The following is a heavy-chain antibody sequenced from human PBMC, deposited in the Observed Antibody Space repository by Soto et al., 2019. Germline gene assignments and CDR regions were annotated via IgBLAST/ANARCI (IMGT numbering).Heavy chain of an antibody. CDR2: IYYSGST. V-gene: IGHV4-30-4*01. D-gene: IGHD3-3*01. J-gene: IGHJ4*02. Sequence: QVQLQESGPGLVKPSQTLSLTCSVSGGSISSGDYYWSWIRQPPGKGLEWIGYIYYSGSTYYNPSLKSRVTISVDTSKNQFSLKLSSVTAADTAVYYCARATIFGVVIFDYWGQGTLVTVSS. CDR3: ARATIFGVVIFDY. CDR1: GGSISSGDYY.